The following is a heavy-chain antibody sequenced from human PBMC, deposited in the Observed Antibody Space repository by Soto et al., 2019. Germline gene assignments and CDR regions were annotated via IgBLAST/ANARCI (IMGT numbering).Heavy chain of an antibody. CDR2: INHSGST. CDR1: GGSFSGYY. Sequence: SETLSLTCAVYGGSFSGYYWSWIRQPPGKGLEWIGEINHSGSTNYNPSLKSRVTISVDTSKNQFSLKLSSVTAADTAVYYCARGRVYANYYYYGMDVWGQGTTVTVSS. CDR3: ARGRVYANYYYYGMDV. V-gene: IGHV4-34*01. D-gene: IGHD2-8*01. J-gene: IGHJ6*02.